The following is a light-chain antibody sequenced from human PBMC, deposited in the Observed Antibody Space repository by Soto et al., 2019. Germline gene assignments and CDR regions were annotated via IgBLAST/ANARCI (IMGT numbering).Light chain of an antibody. J-gene: IGLJ2*01. CDR1: SSNIGAGYD. CDR3: QSYDSSLSGV. Sequence: LTQPPSVSGAPGQRVTISCTGSSSNIGAGYDVHWYQQLPGTAPKLLIYGNSNRPSGVPDRFSGSKSGTSASLAITGLQAEDEADYYCQSYDSSLSGVFGGGTKVTVL. V-gene: IGLV1-40*01. CDR2: GNS.